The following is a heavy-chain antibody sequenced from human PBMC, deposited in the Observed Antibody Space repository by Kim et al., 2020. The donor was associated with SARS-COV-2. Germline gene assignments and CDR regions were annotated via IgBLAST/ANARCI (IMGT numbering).Heavy chain of an antibody. CDR3: ARVGGYCSGGSCYQERHYYYYYGMDV. Sequence: ASVKVSCKASGYTFTSYAMNWVRQAPGQGLEWMGWINTNTGNPTYAQGFTGRFVFSLDTSVSTAYLQISSLKAEDTAVYYCARVGGYCSGGSCYQERHYYYYYGMDVWGQGTTVTVSS. D-gene: IGHD2-15*01. V-gene: IGHV7-4-1*02. CDR2: INTNTGNP. CDR1: GYTFTSYA. J-gene: IGHJ6*02.